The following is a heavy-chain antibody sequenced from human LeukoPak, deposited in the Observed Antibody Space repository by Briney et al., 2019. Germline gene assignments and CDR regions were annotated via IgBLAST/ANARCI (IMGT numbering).Heavy chain of an antibody. V-gene: IGHV3-30*03. D-gene: IGHD5-18*01. CDR2: ISYHGSNK. Sequence: GRSLRLSCAASGFTFSSYGMYWVRQAPGKGLEWVAVISYHGSNKYYADSVKGRFTISRDNAKNSLYLQMNSLRAEDTAVYYCARDDSYGLDYWGQGTRATVSS. CDR3: ARDDSYGLDY. CDR1: GFTFSSYG. J-gene: IGHJ4*02.